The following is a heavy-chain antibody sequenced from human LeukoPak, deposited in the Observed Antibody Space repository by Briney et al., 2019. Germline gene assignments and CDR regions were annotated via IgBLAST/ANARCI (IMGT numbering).Heavy chain of an antibody. Sequence: GGSLRLSCAASGFTFSSYAMSWVRQAPGKGLEWVSAISGSGGSTYYADSVKGRFTISRDNSKNTLYLQMNSLTVEDTAVYYCAKGTTGMAPRGYFDDWGQGTLVTVSS. CDR3: AKGTTGMAPRGYFDD. J-gene: IGHJ4*02. CDR1: GFTFSSYA. D-gene: IGHD5-18*01. CDR2: ISGSGGST. V-gene: IGHV3-23*01.